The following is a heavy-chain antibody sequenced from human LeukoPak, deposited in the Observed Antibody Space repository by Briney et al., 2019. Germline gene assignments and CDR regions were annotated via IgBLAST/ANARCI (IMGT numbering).Heavy chain of an antibody. J-gene: IGHJ4*02. Sequence: GGSLRLSCAASGFIFSSYGMHWVRQAPGKGLEWVAVIWSNGNTKDYADSVKSRFTISRDNSKNTLYLQMNSLRAEDTAVYYCATDRGGSPFDYWGQGTLVTVSS. CDR1: GFIFSSYG. D-gene: IGHD3-10*01. CDR3: ATDRGGSPFDY. V-gene: IGHV3-33*01. CDR2: IWSNGNTK.